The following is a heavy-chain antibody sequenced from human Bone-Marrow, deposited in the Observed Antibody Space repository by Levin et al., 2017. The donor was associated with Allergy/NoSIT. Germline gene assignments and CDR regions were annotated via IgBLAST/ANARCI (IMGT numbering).Heavy chain of an antibody. D-gene: IGHD5-24*01. J-gene: IGHJ5*02. V-gene: IGHV3-7*01. CDR1: GFTFSNSW. CDR3: ARDQFRRATIGARWYDP. CDR2: IKEDGSEK. Sequence: GGSLRLSCAASGFTFSNSWMSWVRQAPGKGLEWVANIKEDGSEKYYVDSVKGRFTISRDNAKNSLLVQMNSRRVEDTAVYYCARDQFRRATIGARWYDPWGQGTLVTVSS.